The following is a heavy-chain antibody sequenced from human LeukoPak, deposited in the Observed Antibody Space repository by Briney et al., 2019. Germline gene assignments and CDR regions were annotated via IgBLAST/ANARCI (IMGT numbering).Heavy chain of an antibody. Sequence: GGSLRLSCAASGFPFSTYSMTWVRQPPGKGLEYVSAISSNGDSTHYANSVKGRFTISRDNSKNTLYLQMNSLRAEDTAVYYCAKKLGGNYPFDYWGQGTLVTVSS. CDR3: AKKLGGNYPFDY. CDR1: GFPFSTYS. V-gene: IGHV3-64*01. D-gene: IGHD1-26*01. J-gene: IGHJ4*02. CDR2: ISSNGDST.